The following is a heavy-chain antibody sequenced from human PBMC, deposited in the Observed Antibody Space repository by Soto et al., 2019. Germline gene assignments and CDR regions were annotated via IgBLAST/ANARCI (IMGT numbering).Heavy chain of an antibody. Sequence: GESLKISCKGSGYSFTTYWIGWVRQMSGKGLEWMGIIYPGDSDTRYSPSFQGQVTISADKSISTAYLQWSSLKASDTAMYYCVTYCTTSSSCYGVDYWGQGTLVTVSS. V-gene: IGHV5-51*01. CDR2: IYPGDSDT. J-gene: IGHJ4*02. CDR3: VTYCTTSSSCYGVDY. D-gene: IGHD2-2*01. CDR1: GYSFTTYW.